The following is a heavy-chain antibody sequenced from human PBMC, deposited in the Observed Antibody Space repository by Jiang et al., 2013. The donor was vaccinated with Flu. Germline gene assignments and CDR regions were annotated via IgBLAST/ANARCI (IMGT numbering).Heavy chain of an antibody. D-gene: IGHD4-17*01. CDR3: ARQALTTGEYFQH. CDR2: ISPKTSNR. Sequence: SGAEVKKPGASVKVSCKASGYSFNIYGINWVRQAPGQGLEWMGWISPKTSNRRFAQKFQGRVAMTTDTSTSTAYMELRSLTSDDTAVYYCARQALTTGEYFQHWGQGTLITVS. V-gene: IGHV1-18*01. J-gene: IGHJ1*01. CDR1: GYSFNIYG.